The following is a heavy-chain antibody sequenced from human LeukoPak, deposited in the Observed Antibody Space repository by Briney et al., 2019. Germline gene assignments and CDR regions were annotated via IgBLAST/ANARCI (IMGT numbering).Heavy chain of an antibody. V-gene: IGHV3-9*03. J-gene: IGHJ6*03. CDR2: ISWNSGSI. CDR3: AKDIARSRYYYMDV. Sequence: GGSLRLSCAASGFTFDDYAMHWVRQAPGKGLEWVSGISWNSGSIGYADSVKGRFTISRDNAKNSLYLQMNSLRAEDMALYYCAKDIARSRYYYMDVWGKGTTVTVSS. CDR1: GFTFDDYA.